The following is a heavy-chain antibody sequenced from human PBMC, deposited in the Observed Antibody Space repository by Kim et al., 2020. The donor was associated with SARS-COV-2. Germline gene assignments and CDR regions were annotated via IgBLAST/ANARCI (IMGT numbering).Heavy chain of an antibody. CDR3: AKEGGAYGGNSLGYFDY. Sequence: GGSLRLSCAASGFTFSNYAMSWVRQAPGKGLEWVSVISGSGGDTYNADSVRGRFTISRDNSKNTLYVQMNSLRAEDTAVYYCAKEGGAYGGNSLGYFDYWGQGMLVTVSS. CDR1: GFTFSNYA. V-gene: IGHV3-23*01. CDR2: ISGSGGDT. J-gene: IGHJ4*02. D-gene: IGHD4-17*01.